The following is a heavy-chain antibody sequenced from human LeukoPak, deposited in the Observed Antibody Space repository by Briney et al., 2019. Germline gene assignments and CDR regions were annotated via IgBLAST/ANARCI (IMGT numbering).Heavy chain of an antibody. J-gene: IGHJ4*02. CDR3: ARVRKLRTRGVMDPLDY. V-gene: IGHV3-7*01. CDR1: GFTFNYYW. Sequence: GGSLRLSCAASGFTFNYYWLTRVRQAPGKWLEWVANIQQDGREKYYVDSVKGRFIISRDNATNSLYLQMNSLRAEDTAVYYCARVRKLRTRGVMDPLDYWGQGTLVTVSS. CDR2: IQQDGREK. D-gene: IGHD3-10*01.